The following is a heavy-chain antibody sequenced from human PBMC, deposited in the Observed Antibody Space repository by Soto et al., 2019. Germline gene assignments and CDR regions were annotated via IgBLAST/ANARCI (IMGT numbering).Heavy chain of an antibody. Sequence: PGGSLRLSCAASGFTFSSYSMNWVRQAPGKGLEWVSSISSSSSYIYYADSVKGRFTISRDNSKNSLYLQMNSLRAEDTAVYYCARRVVPIRGNAFDIRGQGTMVTVSS. J-gene: IGHJ3*02. V-gene: IGHV3-21*04. CDR3: ARRVVPIRGNAFDI. CDR1: GFTFSSYS. D-gene: IGHD2-2*01. CDR2: ISSSSSYI.